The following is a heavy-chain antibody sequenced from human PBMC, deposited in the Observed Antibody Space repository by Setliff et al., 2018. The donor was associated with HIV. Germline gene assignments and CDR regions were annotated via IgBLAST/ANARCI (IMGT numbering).Heavy chain of an antibody. CDR1: GGYITTYY. V-gene: IGHV4-59*08. CDR3: ARLHYYDRSGLTVGAFDI. CDR2: IYYSGST. D-gene: IGHD3-22*01. J-gene: IGHJ3*02. Sequence: SETLSLTCTVSGGYITTYYWSWIRQPPGKGLEWIGYIYYSGSTNYNPSLKSRVTISIDTSKNQFSLKLSSVTAADTAVYYCARLHYYDRSGLTVGAFDIWGQGTMVTVSS.